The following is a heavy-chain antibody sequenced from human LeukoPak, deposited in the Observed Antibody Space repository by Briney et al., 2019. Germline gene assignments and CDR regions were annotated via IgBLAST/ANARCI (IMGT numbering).Heavy chain of an antibody. CDR2: INHNGNVN. J-gene: IGHJ6*02. CDR1: GFSFSDAW. D-gene: IGHD3-16*01. Sequence: GGSLRLSCAASGFSFSDAWMNWVRQAPGKGLEWVASINHNGNVNYYVDSVKGRFTISRDNAKNSLYLQMSNLRAEDTAVYFCARGGGLDVWGQGATVTVSS. CDR3: ARGGGLDV. V-gene: IGHV3-7*03.